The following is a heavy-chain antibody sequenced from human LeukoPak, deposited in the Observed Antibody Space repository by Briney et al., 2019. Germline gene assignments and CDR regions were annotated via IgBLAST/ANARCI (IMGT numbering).Heavy chain of an antibody. CDR1: GFTFSNYA. CDR3: AKRLGDPRAFDY. V-gene: IGHV3-23*01. CDR2: ISGSSGTI. D-gene: IGHD2-21*02. Sequence: QPGGSLRLSCAACGFTFSNYAMNWVRQAPGKGLDWVSGISGSSGTINYAAPVKGRFTISRDNSRNTLYLQMNSLRADDTAVYYCAKRLGDPRAFDYWGQGTLVTVSS. J-gene: IGHJ4*02.